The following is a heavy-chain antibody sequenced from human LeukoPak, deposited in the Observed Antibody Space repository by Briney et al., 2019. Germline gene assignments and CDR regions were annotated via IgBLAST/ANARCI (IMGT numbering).Heavy chain of an antibody. V-gene: IGHV4-4*07. CDR1: GGSISSYY. J-gene: IGHJ6*03. D-gene: IGHD2-2*01. CDR2: IYTSGSA. CDR3: ARDRGSVPAAPYYYYFYMDV. Sequence: PSETLSLTCTVSGGSISSYYWTWIRQPAGKGLEWIGRIYTSGSANYNPSLKSRVTMSVDTSKNQFSLKLSSVTGADTAVYYCARDRGSVPAAPYYYYFYMDVWGKGTTVTVSS.